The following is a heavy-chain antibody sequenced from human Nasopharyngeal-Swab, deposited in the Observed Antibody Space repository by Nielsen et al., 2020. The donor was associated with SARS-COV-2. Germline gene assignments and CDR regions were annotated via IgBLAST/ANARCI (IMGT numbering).Heavy chain of an antibody. CDR1: GFSFSSYE. CDR3: ARESQGTPAAFDY. CDR2: IGVARDT. Sequence: GESLKISCAASGFSFSSYEIHWVRQPMGKGLEWVSAIGVARDTFYSESVKGRFTTSRDNDKNSVYLQMDSLRAGDTAVYYCARESQGTPAAFDYWGQGALVTVFS. D-gene: IGHD1-7*01. V-gene: IGHV3-13*01. J-gene: IGHJ4*02.